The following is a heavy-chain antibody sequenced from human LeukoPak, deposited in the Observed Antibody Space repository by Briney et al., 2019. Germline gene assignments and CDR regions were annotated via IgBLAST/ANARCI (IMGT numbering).Heavy chain of an antibody. V-gene: IGHV4-34*01. D-gene: IGHD3-9*01. CDR2: ISHSGST. J-gene: IGHJ5*02. CDR1: GGSFSDYY. CDR3: ARRITISYWIDP. Sequence: SETLSLTCAVYGGSFSDYYWSWIRQPPGKGLEWIGEISHSGSTNYNPSLKSRVTISVDTSTKQFSMKLSSVTAADTAVYYRARRITISYWIDPWGRGTLVTVSS.